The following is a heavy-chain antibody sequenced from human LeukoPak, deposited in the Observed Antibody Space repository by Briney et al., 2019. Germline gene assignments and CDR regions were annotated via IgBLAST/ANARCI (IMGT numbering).Heavy chain of an antibody. D-gene: IGHD2-2*01. J-gene: IGHJ4*02. V-gene: IGHV4-59*12. CDR1: GGSISSYY. CDR3: ALVVPAAIKY. Sequence: SSETLSLTCTVSGGSISSYYWSWIRQPPGKGLEWIGYIYYSGSTNYNPSLKSRVTISVDTSKNQFSLKLSSVTAADMAVYYCALVVPAAIKYWGQGTLVTVSS. CDR2: IYYSGST.